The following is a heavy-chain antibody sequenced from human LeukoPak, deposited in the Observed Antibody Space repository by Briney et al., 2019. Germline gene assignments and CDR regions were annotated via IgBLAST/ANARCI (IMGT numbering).Heavy chain of an antibody. CDR1: GFTFSSYA. D-gene: IGHD2-15*01. V-gene: IGHV3-30*01. CDR3: ARVSFFVVVVAALDY. J-gene: IGHJ4*02. CDR2: ISYDGSNK. Sequence: GGSLRLSCAASGFTFSSYAMHWVRRAPGKGLEWVAVISYDGSNKYYADSVKGRFTISRDNSKNTLYLQMNSLRAEDTAVYYCARVSFFVVVVAALDYWGQGTLVTVSS.